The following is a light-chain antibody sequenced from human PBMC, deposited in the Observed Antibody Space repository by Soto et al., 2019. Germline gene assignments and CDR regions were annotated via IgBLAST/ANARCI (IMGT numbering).Light chain of an antibody. Sequence: EIVLTQSPVTLSLSPGERATLSCRASQSVSSYLAWYQQKPGQAPRLLIYDASNRATGIPARFSGSGSGTDFTLTISSLEPEDFAVYYCQQRSNWPITFGQGTRLRL. V-gene: IGKV3-11*01. CDR2: DAS. CDR1: QSVSSY. CDR3: QQRSNWPIT. J-gene: IGKJ5*01.